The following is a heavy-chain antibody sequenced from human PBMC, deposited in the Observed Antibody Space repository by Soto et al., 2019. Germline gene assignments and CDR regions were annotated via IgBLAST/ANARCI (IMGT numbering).Heavy chain of an antibody. J-gene: IGHJ6*02. D-gene: IGHD3-3*02. CDR2: ISWNSGSI. V-gene: IGHV3-9*01. Sequence: GGSLRLSCAASGFTFDDYAMHWVRQAPGKGLEWVSGISWNSGSIGYADSVKGRFTISRDNAKNSLYLQMNSLIAEDKALYYCAKDLVASGDYYYYGMDVWGQGTTVTVSS. CDR3: AKDLVASGDYYYYGMDV. CDR1: GFTFDDYA.